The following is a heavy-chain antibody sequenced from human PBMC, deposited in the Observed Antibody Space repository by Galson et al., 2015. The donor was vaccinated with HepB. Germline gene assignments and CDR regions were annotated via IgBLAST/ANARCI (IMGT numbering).Heavy chain of an antibody. Sequence: SLRLSCAASGFTFSSYGMHWVRQAPGKGLEWVAFIRYDGSNKYYADSVKGRFTISRDNSKNTLYLQMNSLRAEDTAVYYCAKLGPEGYSGYVPPNWYFDLWGRGTLVTVSS. CDR2: IRYDGSNK. V-gene: IGHV3-30*02. J-gene: IGHJ2*01. CDR3: AKLGPEGYSGYVPPNWYFDL. CDR1: GFTFSSYG. D-gene: IGHD5-12*01.